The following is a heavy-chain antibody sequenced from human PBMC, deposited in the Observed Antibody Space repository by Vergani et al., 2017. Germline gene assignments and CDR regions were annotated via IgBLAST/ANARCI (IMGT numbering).Heavy chain of an antibody. D-gene: IGHD2-15*01. CDR3: AGGGYCGGGSCYSLWGFDP. Sequence: QVQLQESGPGLVKPSQTLSLTCTVSGGSISSGGYYWSWIRQHPGKGLEWIGYIYYSGSTYYNPSLKSRVTISVDTSKNQFSLKLSSVTAADTAVYYCAGGGYCGGGSCYSLWGFDPWGQGTLVTVSS. CDR1: GGSISSGGYY. CDR2: IYYSGST. V-gene: IGHV4-31*03. J-gene: IGHJ5*02.